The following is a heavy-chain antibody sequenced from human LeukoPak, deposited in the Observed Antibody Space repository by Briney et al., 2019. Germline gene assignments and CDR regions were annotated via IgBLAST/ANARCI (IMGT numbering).Heavy chain of an antibody. D-gene: IGHD3-9*01. CDR3: AKDNRRALGILTGYYDGSAYFDY. CDR2: ISWDGGST. Sequence: GGSLRLSCAASGFTFDDYAMHWVRQAPGKGLEWVSLISWDGGSTYYADSVKGRFTISRDNSKNTLYLHMNSLRAEDTAVYYCAKDNRRALGILTGYYDGSAYFDYWGQGTLVTVSS. CDR1: GFTFDDYA. J-gene: IGHJ4*02. V-gene: IGHV3-43D*03.